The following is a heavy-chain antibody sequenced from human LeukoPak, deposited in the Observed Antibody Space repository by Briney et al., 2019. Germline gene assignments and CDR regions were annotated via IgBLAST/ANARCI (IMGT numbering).Heavy chain of an antibody. CDR1: GGSISSSSYY. D-gene: IGHD1-26*01. J-gene: IGHJ4*02. CDR2: IYYSGST. V-gene: IGHV4-39*01. Sequence: SSDTLSLTCTVSGGSISSSSYYWGWIRQPPGKGLEWIESIYYSGSTYYNPSLKSRVTISVDTSKNQFSLMLISVTAADTAVYYCARHSHRGSYPFADYWGQGTLVTVSS. CDR3: ARHSHRGSYPFADY.